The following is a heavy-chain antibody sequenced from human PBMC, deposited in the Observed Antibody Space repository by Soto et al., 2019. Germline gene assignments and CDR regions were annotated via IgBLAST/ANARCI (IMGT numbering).Heavy chain of an antibody. CDR2: IIPIFGTA. CDR3: ARDGPPRGGYWSGYFQH. J-gene: IGHJ1*01. D-gene: IGHD2-21*02. Sequence: SVKVSCKASGGTFSSYAISWVRQAPGQGLEWMGEIIPIFGTANYDQKFQGRVTITADESTSTAYMELSSLRSEDTAVYYCARDGPPRGGYWSGYFQHWGQGTLVTVSS. CDR1: GGTFSSYA. V-gene: IGHV1-69*13.